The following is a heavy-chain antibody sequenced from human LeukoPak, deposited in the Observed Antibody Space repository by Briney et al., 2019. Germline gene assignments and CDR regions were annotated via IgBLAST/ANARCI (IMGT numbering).Heavy chain of an antibody. J-gene: IGHJ1*01. CDR2: ISGSGGST. CDR3: AKLLGYYYDSSGYYPGYFQH. Sequence: GGSLRLSCAASGFTFSSYAMSWVRQAPGKGLEWVSAISGSGGSTYYADSVKGRFTISRHNSKNTLYLQMNSLRAEDTAVYYCAKLLGYYYDSSGYYPGYFQHWGQGTLVTVSS. V-gene: IGHV3-23*01. D-gene: IGHD3-22*01. CDR1: GFTFSSYA.